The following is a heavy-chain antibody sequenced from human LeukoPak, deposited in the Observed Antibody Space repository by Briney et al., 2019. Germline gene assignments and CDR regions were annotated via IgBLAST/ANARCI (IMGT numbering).Heavy chain of an antibody. Sequence: AGGSLRLSCAASGFTFSTYWMTWVRQAPGKGLEWVANIKQDGSDKYYVDSVKGRFTISKDNAKNSLYLQMNSLRGEDTAVYYCVRDFSRTRLERPFDYWGQGTLVTVSS. J-gene: IGHJ4*02. CDR1: GFTFSTYW. V-gene: IGHV3-7*01. CDR3: VRDFSRTRLERPFDY. D-gene: IGHD1-1*01. CDR2: IKQDGSDK.